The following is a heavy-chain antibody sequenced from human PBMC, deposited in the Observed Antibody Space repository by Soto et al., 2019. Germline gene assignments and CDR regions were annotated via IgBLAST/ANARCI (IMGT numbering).Heavy chain of an antibody. CDR2: IYSGGST. CDR1: GFTVSSNY. V-gene: IGHV3-66*01. D-gene: IGHD3-3*01. Sequence: PGGSLRLSCAASGFTVSSNYKSWVRQAPGKGLEWVSVIYSGGSTYYADSVKGRFTISRDNSKNTLYLQMNSLRAEDTAVYYCARSEGYDFWSGYYFDDSGQGTLVIGSS. CDR3: ARSEGYDFWSGYYFDD. J-gene: IGHJ4*02.